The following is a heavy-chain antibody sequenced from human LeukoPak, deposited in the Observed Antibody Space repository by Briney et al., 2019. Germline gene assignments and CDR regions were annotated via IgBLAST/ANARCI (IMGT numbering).Heavy chain of an antibody. CDR3: AKRESSYGSGSYFLDY. Sequence: RPGGSLRLSCVASGFTFSSYGMHWVRQAPGKGLEWVAVISYDGSNKYYADSVKGRFTISRDDSKNTLYLQMNSLRAEDTAVYYCAKRESSYGSGSYFLDYWGQGTLVTVSS. CDR2: ISYDGSNK. CDR1: GFTFSSYG. V-gene: IGHV3-30*18. D-gene: IGHD3-10*01. J-gene: IGHJ4*02.